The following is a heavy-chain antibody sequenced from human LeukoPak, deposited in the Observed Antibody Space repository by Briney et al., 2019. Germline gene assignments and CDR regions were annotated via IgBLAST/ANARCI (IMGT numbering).Heavy chain of an antibody. CDR3: ARRVATKPKYCFDY. V-gene: IGHV4-59*08. CDR2: IYYTGST. Sequence: SETLSLTCTVSGGSISTYYWTWIRQPPGKGLEWIGYIYYTGSTNYNPSLKSRVSISLDTSKNQFSLRLASVTAADTAVYYCARRVATKPKYCFDYWGQGILVTVSP. J-gene: IGHJ4*02. CDR1: GGSISTYY. D-gene: IGHD5-24*01.